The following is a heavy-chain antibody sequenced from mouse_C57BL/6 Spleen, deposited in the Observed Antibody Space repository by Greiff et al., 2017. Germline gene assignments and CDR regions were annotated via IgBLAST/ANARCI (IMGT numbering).Heavy chain of an antibody. Sequence: VKLVESGPGLVQPSQSLSITCTVSGFSLTSYGVPWVRQPPGKGLEWLGVIWSGGSTDYNAAFISRLSISKDNSKSQVFFKMNSLQADDTAIYYCAKNYYYGSSFDYWGQGTTLTVSS. CDR3: AKNYYYGSSFDY. CDR2: IWSGGST. J-gene: IGHJ2*01. V-gene: IGHV2-4*01. D-gene: IGHD1-1*01. CDR1: GFSLTSYG.